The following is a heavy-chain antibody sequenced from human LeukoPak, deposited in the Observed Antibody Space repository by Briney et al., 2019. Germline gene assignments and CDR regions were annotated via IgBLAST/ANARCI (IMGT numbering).Heavy chain of an antibody. CDR2: IYPGDSDT. CDR1: GYSFTSHW. J-gene: IGHJ4*02. CDR3: ARGDNSGWYFDY. V-gene: IGHV5-51*01. D-gene: IGHD6-19*01. Sequence: GESLKISCKASGYSFTSHWISWVRQMPGKGLEWMGIIYPGDSDTRYSPSFQGQVTISADKSISTAYLQWSTLQAPDTAMYYCARGDNSGWYFDYWGQGTLVTVSS.